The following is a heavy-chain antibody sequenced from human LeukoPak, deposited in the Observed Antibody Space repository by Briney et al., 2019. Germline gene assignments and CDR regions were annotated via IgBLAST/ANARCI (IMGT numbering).Heavy chain of an antibody. CDR1: GGSISSHY. Sequence: PSETLSLTCTVSGGSISSHYWSWIRQPPGKGLEWVSVIYSGGSTYYADSVKGRFTISRDNSKNTLYLQMNSLRAEDTAVYYCARVVRGAFDIWGQGTMVTVSS. J-gene: IGHJ3*02. CDR2: IYSGGST. V-gene: IGHV3-66*01. CDR3: ARVVRGAFDI.